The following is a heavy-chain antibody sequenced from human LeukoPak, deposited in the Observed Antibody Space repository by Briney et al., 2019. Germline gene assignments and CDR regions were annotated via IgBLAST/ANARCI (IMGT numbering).Heavy chain of an antibody. D-gene: IGHD1-26*01. J-gene: IGHJ3*02. V-gene: IGHV3-53*01. CDR3: ARGSGAFDI. CDR2: IYSGGGT. CDR1: GFTVSSNH. Sequence: GGSLRLSCVASGFTVSSNHMTWVRQAPGKGLEWVSFIYSGGGTFYADSVNGRFTISRDNSKNTLYLQMNILTAEDTAVYYCARGSGAFDIWGQGTMVTVSS.